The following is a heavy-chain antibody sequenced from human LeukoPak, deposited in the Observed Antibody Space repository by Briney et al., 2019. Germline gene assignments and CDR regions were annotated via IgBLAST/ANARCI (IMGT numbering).Heavy chain of an antibody. CDR1: GYTFTGYY. J-gene: IGHJ4*02. V-gene: IGHV1-2*06. Sequence: GASVKVSCKASGYTFTGYYMHWVRQAPGQGLEWMGLINPTGGSTGCAQKFQGRVTMTRDTSISTAYMELSRLRSDDTAVYYCARAIPGDYWGQGTLVTVSS. CDR3: ARAIPGDY. CDR2: INPTGGST.